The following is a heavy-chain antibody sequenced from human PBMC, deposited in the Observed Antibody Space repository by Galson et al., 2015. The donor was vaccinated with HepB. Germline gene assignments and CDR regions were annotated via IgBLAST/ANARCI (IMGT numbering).Heavy chain of an antibody. CDR3: ARVSPDIVVVTAAYSVLDV. CDR1: GGTFSIDA. D-gene: IGHD2-2*01. J-gene: IGHJ4*02. V-gene: IGHV1-69*13. Sequence: SVKVSCKASGGTFSIDAISWVRQAPGQGLEWLGGIIPITGTANYAQKFQGRATITADEITSTAYVELSSLRSEDTAVYYCARVSPDIVVVTAAYSVLDVWGQGTLVTVSS. CDR2: IIPITGTA.